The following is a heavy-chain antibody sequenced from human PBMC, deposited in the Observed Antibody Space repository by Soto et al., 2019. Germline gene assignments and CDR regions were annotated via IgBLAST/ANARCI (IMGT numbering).Heavy chain of an antibody. Sequence: SLKVSCKASGYTFTSYGISWVRQAPGQGLEWMGWISAYNGNTNYAQKLQGRVTMTTDTSTSTAYMELRSLRSDDTAVYYCARDPRITIFGVDLDAFDIWGQGTMVTVSS. CDR3: ARDPRITIFGVDLDAFDI. V-gene: IGHV1-18*04. J-gene: IGHJ3*02. CDR2: ISAYNGNT. D-gene: IGHD3-3*01. CDR1: GYTFTSYG.